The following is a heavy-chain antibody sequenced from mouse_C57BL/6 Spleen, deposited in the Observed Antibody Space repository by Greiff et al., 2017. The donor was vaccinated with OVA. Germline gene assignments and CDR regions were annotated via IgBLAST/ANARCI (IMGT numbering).Heavy chain of an antibody. V-gene: IGHV1-22*01. CDR1: GYTFTDSN. J-gene: IGHJ2*01. Sequence: VQLKESGPELVKPGASVKMSCKASGYTFTDSNMHWVKQSHGKSLEWIGYINPNNGGTSYNQKFKGKATLTVNKSSSTAYMKLRSLTSEDSAVYYCARSYYSSKGYWGKGTTLTVSS. CDR2: INPNNGGT. D-gene: IGHD1-1*01. CDR3: ARSYYSSKGY.